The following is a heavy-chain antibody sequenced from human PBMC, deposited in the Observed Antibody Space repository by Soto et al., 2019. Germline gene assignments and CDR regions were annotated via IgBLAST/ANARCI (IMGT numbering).Heavy chain of an antibody. Sequence: SETLSLTCTVSGVSISSGGYYWSWIRQHPGKGLEWIGYIYYSGSTYYNPSLKSRVTISVDTSKNQFSLKLSSVTAADTAVYYCARGYYDSSGYYSYYFDYWGQGTLVTVSS. D-gene: IGHD3-22*01. CDR3: ARGYYDSSGYYSYYFDY. CDR2: IYYSGST. J-gene: IGHJ4*02. CDR1: GVSISSGGYY. V-gene: IGHV4-31*03.